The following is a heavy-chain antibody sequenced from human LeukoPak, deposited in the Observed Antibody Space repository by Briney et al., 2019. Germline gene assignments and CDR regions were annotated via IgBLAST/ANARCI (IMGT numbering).Heavy chain of an antibody. J-gene: IGHJ4*02. Sequence: GGSLRLSCAASGFTFSAYYMSWIRQAPGKGLEWVSYISSSGSRIYYADSVKGRFTISRDNAKNSLYLQMNSLRAEDTAVYYCARDLTYCYDSSGTFDYWGQGTLVTVSS. V-gene: IGHV3-11*01. D-gene: IGHD3-22*01. CDR1: GFTFSAYY. CDR3: ARDLTYCYDSSGTFDY. CDR2: ISSSGSRI.